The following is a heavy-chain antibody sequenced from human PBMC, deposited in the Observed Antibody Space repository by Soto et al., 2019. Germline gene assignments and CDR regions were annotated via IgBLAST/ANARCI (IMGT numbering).Heavy chain of an antibody. V-gene: IGHV3-9*01. CDR2: ISWDGVDI. D-gene: IGHD5-18*01. Sequence: EVQLVESGGGLVQPGRSQRLSCAASGFTFDDYAIHWVRQVPGKGLEWVSGISWDGVDIDYADSVAGRFIISRDNAKNALYLQMNSLRAEDTALYYCAKESGYGYGFQFAFDIWGQGTMVTVSS. CDR3: AKESGYGYGFQFAFDI. CDR1: GFTFDDYA. J-gene: IGHJ3*02.